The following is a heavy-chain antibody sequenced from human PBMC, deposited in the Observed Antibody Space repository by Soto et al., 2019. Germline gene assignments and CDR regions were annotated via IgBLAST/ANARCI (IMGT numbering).Heavy chain of an antibody. CDR3: ARDRGNTR. V-gene: IGHV4-59*02. D-gene: IGHD3-10*01. J-gene: IGHJ3*01. CDR1: GGSVSGYY. Sequence: QVQLQESGPGLVKPSETLSLTCTVSGGSVSGYYWSWIRQPPGKGLEWIGYVYSSGSTNYNPSLKSRVTISVDTSKNQFSLKLTSVTAADTAVYYCARDRGNTRWGQGTLVTVPS. CDR2: VYSSGST.